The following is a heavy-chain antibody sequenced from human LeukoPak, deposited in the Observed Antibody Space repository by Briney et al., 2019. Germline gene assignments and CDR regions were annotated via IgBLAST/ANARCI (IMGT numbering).Heavy chain of an antibody. CDR3: AELGITMIGGV. V-gene: IGHV3-21*01. CDR1: GFTFSRYS. Sequence: PGGSLRLSCAASGFTFSRYSMNWVRQAPGKGLEWVSSISGTGSYKYYADSVKGRFTISRDNAKNSLYLQMNSLRAEDTAVYYCAELGITMIGGVWGKGTTVTISS. D-gene: IGHD3-10*02. CDR2: ISGTGSYK. J-gene: IGHJ6*04.